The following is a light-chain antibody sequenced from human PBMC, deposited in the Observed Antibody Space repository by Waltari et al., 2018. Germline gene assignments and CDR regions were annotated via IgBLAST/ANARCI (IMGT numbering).Light chain of an antibody. J-gene: IGLJ2*01. CDR3: QAWDSSTVV. V-gene: IGLV3-1*01. Sequence: SSELTQPPSVSVSPGQTATITCSGDRLGDKYASCYQQKPGQSPVLVIYRDNTRPSGIPERFSGSNSGNTATLTISGTQAMDEADYYCQAWDSSTVVFGGGTKLTVL. CDR2: RDN. CDR1: RLGDKY.